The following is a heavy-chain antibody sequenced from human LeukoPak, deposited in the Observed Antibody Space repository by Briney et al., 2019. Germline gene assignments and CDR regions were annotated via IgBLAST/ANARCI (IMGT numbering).Heavy chain of an antibody. CDR1: GFTFDDYG. D-gene: IGHD5-12*01. Sequence: PGRSLRRSCAASGFTFDDYGMSWVRQAPGEGLEWVSGINWNGGSTGYADSVKGRFTISRDNAKNSLYLQMNSLRAEDTALYYCARRVVATGYYFDYWGQGTLVTVSS. CDR3: ARRVVATGYYFDY. V-gene: IGHV3-20*04. J-gene: IGHJ4*02. CDR2: INWNGGST.